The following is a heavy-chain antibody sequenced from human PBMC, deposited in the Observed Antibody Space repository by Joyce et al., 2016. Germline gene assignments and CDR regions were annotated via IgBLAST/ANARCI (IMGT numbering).Heavy chain of an antibody. CDR3: ALVYYDFWSGFHPSY. CDR1: GGSVSSNSYY. Sequence: QLQLQESGPGLVKPSETLSLTCSVSGGSVSSNSYYWGWIRQPPGKGLEWIGWSFYSGSTYCNPSLKSRVTISVDTSKNQFSLKLRSVTAADSAVYYCALVYYDFWSGFHPSYWGQGTLVTVSS. V-gene: IGHV4-39*01. D-gene: IGHD3-3*01. J-gene: IGHJ4*02. CDR2: SFYSGST.